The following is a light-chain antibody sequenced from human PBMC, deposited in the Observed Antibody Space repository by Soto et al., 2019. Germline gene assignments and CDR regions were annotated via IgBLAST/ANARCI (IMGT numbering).Light chain of an antibody. CDR3: ASFTRSVTVV. CDR1: SSDVGGYNY. V-gene: IGLV2-14*03. CDR2: DVN. Sequence: QSALTQPASVSGSPGQSITISCAGTSSDVGGYNYVSWYQQHPGKVPRLIISDVNKRPSGVSDRFSGSKSGNTASLTISGLQAEDEADSYCASFTRSVTVVFGGGTKVTVL. J-gene: IGLJ2*01.